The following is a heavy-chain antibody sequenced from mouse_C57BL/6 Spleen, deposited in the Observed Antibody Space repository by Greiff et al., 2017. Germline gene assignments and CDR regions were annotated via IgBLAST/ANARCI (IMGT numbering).Heavy chain of an antibody. V-gene: IGHV1-80*01. CDR3: AREGAYYDYDKGFAY. J-gene: IGHJ3*01. Sequence: VQLQQSGASVKISCKASGYAFSSYWMNWVKQRPGKGLEWIGQIYPGDGDTNYNGKFKGKATLTADKSSSTAYMQLSSLTSEDSAVYFCAREGAYYDYDKGFAYWGQGTLVTVSA. D-gene: IGHD2-4*01. CDR1: GYAFSSYW. CDR2: IYPGDGDT.